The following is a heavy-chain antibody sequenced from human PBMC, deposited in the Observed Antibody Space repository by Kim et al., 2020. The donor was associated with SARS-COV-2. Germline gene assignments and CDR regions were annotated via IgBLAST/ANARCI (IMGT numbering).Heavy chain of an antibody. D-gene: IGHD3-16*01. V-gene: IGHV3-11*06. J-gene: IGHJ5*02. Sequence: GRFTISIDNAKNALYLQMNSLRAEDTAVYYCSSVYDLHRYPRGDPWGQGTLVTVSS. CDR3: SSVYDLHRYPRGDP.